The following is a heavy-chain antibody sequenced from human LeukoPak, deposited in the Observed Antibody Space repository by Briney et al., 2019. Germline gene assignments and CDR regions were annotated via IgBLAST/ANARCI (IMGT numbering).Heavy chain of an antibody. CDR3: ATTRYYYDSSGYSNFDY. CDR2: ISGSGGST. V-gene: IGHV3-23*01. J-gene: IGHJ4*02. D-gene: IGHD3-22*01. CDR1: GFTFSSYA. Sequence: PGGSLRLSCAASGFTFSSYAMNWVRQAPGKGLEWVSAISGSGGSTYYADSVKGRFTISRDNSKYTLYLQMNSLRAEDTAVYYCATTRYYYDSSGYSNFDYWGQGTLVTVSS.